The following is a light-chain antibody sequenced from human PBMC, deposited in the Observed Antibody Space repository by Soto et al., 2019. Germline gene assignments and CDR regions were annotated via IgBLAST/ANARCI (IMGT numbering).Light chain of an antibody. CDR2: AAS. J-gene: IGKJ1*01. V-gene: IGKV1-39*01. CDR3: QQSYGTPWT. CDR1: QSISNH. Sequence: DIQMTQSPCSLSASVRDRITITCRASQSISNHLNWYQQKPGKGPNLLIYAASSLQRGVPSRFSGSGSGRDFVLTISSLQPEDSATYYCQQSYGTPWTFGQGTKVDIK.